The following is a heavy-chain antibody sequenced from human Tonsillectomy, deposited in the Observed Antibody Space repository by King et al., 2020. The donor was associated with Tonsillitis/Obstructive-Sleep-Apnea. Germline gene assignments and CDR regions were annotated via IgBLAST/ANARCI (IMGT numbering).Heavy chain of an antibody. CDR3: AGTSIEDRPYYYYYMDV. CDR1: GGSISSGGYY. CDR2: IYYSGST. V-gene: IGHV4-31*03. J-gene: IGHJ6*03. Sequence: VQLQESGPGLVKPSQTLSLTCTVSGGSISSGGYYWSWIRQHPGKGLEWIGYIYYSGSTYYNPSLKSRVTISVDTSKNQFSLKLSSVTAADTAVYYCAGTSIEDRPYYYYYMDVWGKGTTVTVSS. D-gene: IGHD6-6*01.